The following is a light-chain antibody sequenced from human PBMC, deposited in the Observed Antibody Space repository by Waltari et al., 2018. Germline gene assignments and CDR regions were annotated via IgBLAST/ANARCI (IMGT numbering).Light chain of an antibody. CDR3: QQYNTWPYT. V-gene: IGKV3-15*01. J-gene: IGKJ2*01. Sequence: EIVMTQSPATLSLSPGERGTLSCRASQSIRSNLAWYQQKPGQAPRLLIYGASSRATGIPARFSGTGSGTEFTLTINSLQSEDFAVYYCQQYNTWPYTFGQGTKLEIK. CDR2: GAS. CDR1: QSIRSN.